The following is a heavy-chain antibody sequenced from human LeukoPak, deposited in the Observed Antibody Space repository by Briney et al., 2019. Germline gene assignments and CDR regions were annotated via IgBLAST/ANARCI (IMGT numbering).Heavy chain of an antibody. Sequence: GASVKVSCKASVYTFSHYDINWVRQATGQGLEWMGWMNPNTGKTGYAQKFHGRVSMSRNTYTSTAYMELSSLRSEDTAVYYCARWGDNFGSGSYTLYYYYMDVWGKGTTVTVSS. V-gene: IGHV1-8*01. CDR3: ARWGDNFGSGSYTLYYYYMDV. J-gene: IGHJ6*03. CDR2: MNPNTGKT. D-gene: IGHD3-10*01. CDR1: VYTFSHYD.